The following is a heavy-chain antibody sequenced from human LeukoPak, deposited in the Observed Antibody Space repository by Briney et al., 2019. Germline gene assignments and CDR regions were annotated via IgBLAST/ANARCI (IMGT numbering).Heavy chain of an antibody. V-gene: IGHV4-39*07. Sequence: KPSETLSLTCTVSGGSISSSSYYWGWIRQPPGKGLEWIGEINHSGSTNYNPSLKSRVTISVDTSKNQFSLKLSSVTAADTAVYYCARSSGSSGYYYEWFDPWGQGTLVTVSS. CDR3: ARSSGSSGYYYEWFDP. CDR1: GGSISSSSYY. CDR2: INHSGST. D-gene: IGHD3-22*01. J-gene: IGHJ5*02.